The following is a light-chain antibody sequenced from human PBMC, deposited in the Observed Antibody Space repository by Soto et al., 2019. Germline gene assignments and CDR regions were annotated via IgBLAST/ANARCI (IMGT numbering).Light chain of an antibody. CDR2: DVS. CDR3: CSYGGSDTWV. CDR1: SGDVGGYNF. V-gene: IGLV2-11*01. Sequence: QSALTQPRSVSGSPGQSVTISCTGASGDVGGYNFVSWYQQHPGKAPTLMIFDVSQRPSGVPDRFSGSKSGNTASLTISGLQAEDEADYCCSYGGSDTWVFGGGTKLTIL. J-gene: IGLJ3*02.